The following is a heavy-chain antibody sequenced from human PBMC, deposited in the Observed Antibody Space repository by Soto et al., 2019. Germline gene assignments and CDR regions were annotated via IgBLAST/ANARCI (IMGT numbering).Heavy chain of an antibody. V-gene: IGHV3-15*01. D-gene: IGHD6-19*01. CDR3: TTGGSSGWYASAFDI. CDR1: GFTFSNAW. CDR2: IKSKTDGGTT. J-gene: IGHJ3*02. Sequence: PGGSLRLSCAASGFTFSNAWMSWVRQAPGKGLEWVGRIKSKTDGGTTDYAAPVKGRFTISRDDSKNTLYLQMNSLKTEDTAVYYCTTGGSSGWYASAFDIWGQGTMVTVSS.